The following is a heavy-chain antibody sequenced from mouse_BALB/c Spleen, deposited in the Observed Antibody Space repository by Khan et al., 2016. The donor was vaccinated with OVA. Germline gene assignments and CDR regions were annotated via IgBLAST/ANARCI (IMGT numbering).Heavy chain of an antibody. CDR3: ARGNRDFDY. J-gene: IGHJ2*01. CDR1: GYTFTNYV. CDR2: INTYTGEP. V-gene: IGHV9-3-1*01. D-gene: IGHD2-1*01. Sequence: QIQLVQSGPELKKPGETVKISCKASGYTFTNYVMNWVKQAPGKGLKWMGWINTYTGEPTYSDDFKGRFAFSLDTSASTAYLQINNLKNEDTATYFCARGNRDFDYWGQGTTLTVSS.